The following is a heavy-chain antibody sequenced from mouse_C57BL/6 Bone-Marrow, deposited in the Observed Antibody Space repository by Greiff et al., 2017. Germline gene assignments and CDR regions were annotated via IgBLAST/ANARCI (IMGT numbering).Heavy chain of an antibody. CDR2: ISDGGSYT. V-gene: IGHV5-4*01. CDR3: ARVVYYYDSSFDY. CDR1: GFTFSSYA. J-gene: IGHJ2*01. D-gene: IGHD1-1*01. Sequence: EVQRVESGGGLVKPGGSLKLSCAASGFTFSSYAMSWVRQTPEKRLEWVATISDGGSYTYYPDNVKGRFTISRDNAKNNLYLQMSHLKSEDTAMYYCARVVYYYDSSFDYWGQGTTLTVSA.